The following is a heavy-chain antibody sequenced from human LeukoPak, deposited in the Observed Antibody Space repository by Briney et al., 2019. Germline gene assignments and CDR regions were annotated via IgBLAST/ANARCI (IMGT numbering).Heavy chain of an antibody. CDR2: IYSDGTNK. Sequence: GGSLRLSCAASGFTFSDNGIHWVREAPGKGLGWGAVIYSDGTNKYFVDSVKGRFAISRDNSKTTVFLQMNGLRAEDTAVFYCARGLKSGYMDSWGQGTLVTVSS. D-gene: IGHD3-3*01. CDR1: GFTFSDNG. CDR3: ARGLKSGYMDS. V-gene: IGHV3-33*01. J-gene: IGHJ4*02.